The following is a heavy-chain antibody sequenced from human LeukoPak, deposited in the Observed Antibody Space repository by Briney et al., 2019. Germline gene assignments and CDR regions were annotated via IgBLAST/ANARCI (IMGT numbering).Heavy chain of an antibody. D-gene: IGHD3-16*01. CDR3: AKVGQPWSIWDYFDY. J-gene: IGHJ4*02. Sequence: GGSLRLSCAASGFTFSTFAMIWVRQPPGKGLEWVSSIFPSGGEIHYADSVRGRFTISRDNSKNTLYLQMNSLRAGDTAVYYCAKVGQPWSIWDYFDYWGQGTLVTVSS. CDR1: GFTFSTFA. V-gene: IGHV3-23*01. CDR2: IFPSGGEI.